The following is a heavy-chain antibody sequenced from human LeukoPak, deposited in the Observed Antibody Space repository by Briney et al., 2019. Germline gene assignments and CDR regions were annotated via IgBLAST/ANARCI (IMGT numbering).Heavy chain of an antibody. CDR1: GYTFTSYG. CDR3: ARLVLRYFDWLLPGGDWFDP. D-gene: IGHD3-9*01. V-gene: IGHV1-18*01. J-gene: IGHJ5*02. Sequence: ASVKVSCKASGYTFTSYGISWVRQAPGQGLEWMGWISAYNGNTNYARKLQGRVTMTTDTSTSTAYMELRSLRSDDTAVYYCARLVLRYFDWLLPGGDWFDPWGQGTLVTVSS. CDR2: ISAYNGNT.